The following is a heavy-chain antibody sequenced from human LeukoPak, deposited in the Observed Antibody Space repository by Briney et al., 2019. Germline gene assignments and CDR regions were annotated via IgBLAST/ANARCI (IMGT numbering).Heavy chain of an antibody. V-gene: IGHV3-23*01. D-gene: IGHD3-10*01. CDR2: ISGGGGTT. CDR1: GFTFSSYA. Sequence: GGSLRLSCAASGFTFSSYAMSWVRQAPGKGLEWVSAISGGGGTTYYADSVKGRFTISRDNSKNTLFLQMNSLRAEDTALYHCARAKDYYGSGSYEFDPWGQGTLVTVSS. J-gene: IGHJ5*02. CDR3: ARAKDYYGSGSYEFDP.